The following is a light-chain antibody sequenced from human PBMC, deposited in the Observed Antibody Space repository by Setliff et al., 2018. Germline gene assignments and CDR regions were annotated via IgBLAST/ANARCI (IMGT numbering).Light chain of an antibody. V-gene: IGLV2-8*01. Sequence: ALAQPPSASGSPGQSVTISCTGTSSDVGGYNYVSWYQQHPGKAPKLMIYEVSKRPSGVPDRFSGSKSGNTASLTVSGLQAEDEADYYCSSYAGSNNLIFGTGTKVTVL. CDR3: SSYAGSNNLI. CDR2: EVS. CDR1: SSDVGGYNY. J-gene: IGLJ1*01.